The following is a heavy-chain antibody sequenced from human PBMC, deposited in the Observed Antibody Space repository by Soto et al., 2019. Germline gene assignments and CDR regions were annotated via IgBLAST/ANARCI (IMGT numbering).Heavy chain of an antibody. CDR3: ARNSIAVAEVWFDP. Sequence: SETLSLTCTVSGGSISSSSYYWGWIRQPPGKGLEWIGSIYYSGSTYYNPSLKSRVTISVDTSKNQFSLKLSSVTAADTAVYYCARNSIAVAEVWFDPWGQGTLVTVSS. V-gene: IGHV4-39*01. CDR1: GGSISSSSYY. J-gene: IGHJ5*02. CDR2: IYYSGST. D-gene: IGHD6-19*01.